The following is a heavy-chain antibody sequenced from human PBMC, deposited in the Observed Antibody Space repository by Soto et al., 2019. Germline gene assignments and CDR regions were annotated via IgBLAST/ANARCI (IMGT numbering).Heavy chain of an antibody. D-gene: IGHD6-13*01. CDR3: AIGYSSLGYYYGMDV. CDR1: GFTFSSYS. Sequence: GGSLRLSCAASGFTFSSYSMNWVRQAPGKGLEWVSYISSSSSTIYYADSVKGRFTISRDNAKNSLYLQMNSLRDEDTAVYYCAIGYSSLGYYYGMDVWGQGTTVTVSS. V-gene: IGHV3-48*02. CDR2: ISSSSSTI. J-gene: IGHJ6*02.